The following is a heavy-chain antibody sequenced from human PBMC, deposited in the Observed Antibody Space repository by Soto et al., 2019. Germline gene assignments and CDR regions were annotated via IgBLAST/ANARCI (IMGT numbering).Heavy chain of an antibody. D-gene: IGHD6-19*01. V-gene: IGHV3-23*01. Sequence: EVQLLESGGGLVQPGGSLRLSCATSGFTFSNHAISWVRQAPGKGLEWVSIISGSGDSPYYADSVKGRFTISRDNSRNTLYLQMNSLRAGDSAKYYCAKEGTSGLYYFDYWGPGTLVTVSS. CDR3: AKEGTSGLYYFDY. J-gene: IGHJ4*02. CDR2: ISGSGDSP. CDR1: GFTFSNHA.